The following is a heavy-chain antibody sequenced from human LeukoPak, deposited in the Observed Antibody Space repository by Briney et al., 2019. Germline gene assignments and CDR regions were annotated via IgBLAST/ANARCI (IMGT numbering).Heavy chain of an antibody. CDR3: ASQDTAMVRSSDRYYYYYGMDV. CDR2: IKQDGSEK. Sequence: GGSLRLSCAASGFTCSTYVMSWVRQAPGKGLEWVANIKQDGSEKYYVDSVKGRFTISRDNAKNSLYLQMNSLRAEDTAVYYCASQDTAMVRSSDRYYYYYGMDVWGQGTTVTVSS. CDR1: GFTCSTYV. V-gene: IGHV3-7*01. J-gene: IGHJ6*02. D-gene: IGHD5-18*01.